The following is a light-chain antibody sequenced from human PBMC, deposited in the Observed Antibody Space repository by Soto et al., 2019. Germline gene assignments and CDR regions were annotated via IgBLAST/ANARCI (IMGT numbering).Light chain of an antibody. V-gene: IGKV3-20*01. CDR2: DAA. J-gene: IGKJ1*01. CDR3: QQYSRSPWP. Sequence: EIVLTQSPGTLSLSPGERATLSCRASQSISSSYLAWYQQKPGQAPRLLIYDAASRATGIPDRFSGRGSGTDFTLTISRLEPEDFAVYYCQQYSRSPWPFGQGTKVEIK. CDR1: QSISSSY.